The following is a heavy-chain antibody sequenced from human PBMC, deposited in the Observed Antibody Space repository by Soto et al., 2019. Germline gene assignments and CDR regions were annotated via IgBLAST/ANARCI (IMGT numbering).Heavy chain of an antibody. CDR3: ARSGDYCTSITCLFDSF. J-gene: IGHJ4*02. V-gene: IGHV1-18*01. CDR2: ISAYNGDT. CDR1: GYTFTSYG. D-gene: IGHD2-8*01. Sequence: QAQLVQSGGEVKKPGASVKVSCRASGYTFTSYGYAWVRQAPGQGLEWLGWISAYNGDTNYAQKSQNRVTLTKDTSTTTANMELRDLGSDDAVAYYRARSGDYCTSITCLFDSFWGLGTLATVSS.